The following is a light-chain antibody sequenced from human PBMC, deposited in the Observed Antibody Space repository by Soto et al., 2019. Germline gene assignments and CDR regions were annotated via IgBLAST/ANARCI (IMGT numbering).Light chain of an antibody. V-gene: IGKV3-20*01. Sequence: EIVLTQYPGTVSLSPGERATLSCRASQSVGISYLAWYQQKPGQAPRLLIYGASSRATGIPDRFSGSGSGTDFTLTISRLEPEDFAVYYCQQYGSSPSTFGQGTKLEIK. CDR3: QQYGSSPST. J-gene: IGKJ2*02. CDR2: GAS. CDR1: QSVGISY.